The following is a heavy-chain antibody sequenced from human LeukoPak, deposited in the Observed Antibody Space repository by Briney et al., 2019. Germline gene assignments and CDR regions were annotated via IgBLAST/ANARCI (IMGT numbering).Heavy chain of an antibody. J-gene: IGHJ4*02. D-gene: IGHD1-26*01. Sequence: GGSLRLSCAASGFTFSSYGMSWVRQAPGKGLEWVSGISSIDGSTYYADSVKGRSTVSRDNSKNTLYLQMNSLRAEDTAVYYCAKVASGSYYNWPFDYWGQGTLVTVSS. CDR3: AKVASGSYYNWPFDY. CDR2: ISSIDGST. V-gene: IGHV3-23*01. CDR1: GFTFSSYG.